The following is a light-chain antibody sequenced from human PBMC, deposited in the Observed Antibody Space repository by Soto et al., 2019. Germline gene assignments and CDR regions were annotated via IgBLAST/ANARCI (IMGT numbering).Light chain of an antibody. CDR3: QQYHNWPPYT. CDR2: GAS. Sequence: EIVMTQPPATLSVSPGERATLSCRASQSVSTNLAWYQQKPGQAPRLLMYGASTRATGIPARFSGSGSGTEFTLTISSLQSEDFAVYYCQQYHNWPPYTFGQGTKLEIK. J-gene: IGKJ2*01. CDR1: QSVSTN. V-gene: IGKV3-15*01.